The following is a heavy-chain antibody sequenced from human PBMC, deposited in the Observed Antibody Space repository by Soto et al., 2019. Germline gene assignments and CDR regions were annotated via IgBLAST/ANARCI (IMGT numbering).Heavy chain of an antibody. V-gene: IGHV4-34*01. CDR2: INHSGST. CDR3: ARDATRKGHSLDY. CDR1: GGSFSGYY. J-gene: IGHJ4*02. Sequence: SETLSLTCAVYGGSFSGYYWSWIRQPPGEGLEWIGTINHSGSTNYIPSLESRVTISVDTSKNQFSLKLTSVTAADTAVYYCARDATRKGHSLDYWGQGTLVTVSS. D-gene: IGHD2-21*01.